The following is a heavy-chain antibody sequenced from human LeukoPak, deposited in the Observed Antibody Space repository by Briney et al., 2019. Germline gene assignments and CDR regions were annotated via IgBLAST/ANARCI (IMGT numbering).Heavy chain of an antibody. Sequence: PSQTLSLTCTVSGGSISSGSYYWSWIRQPAGKGLEWIGRIYTSGSTNYNPSLKSRVTISVDTSKNQFSLKLSSVTAADTAVYYRARYTVLYCSGGSCYSGKAFDIWGQGTMVTVSS. CDR1: GGSISSGSYY. V-gene: IGHV4-61*02. J-gene: IGHJ3*02. D-gene: IGHD2-15*01. CDR2: IYTSGST. CDR3: ARYTVLYCSGGSCYSGKAFDI.